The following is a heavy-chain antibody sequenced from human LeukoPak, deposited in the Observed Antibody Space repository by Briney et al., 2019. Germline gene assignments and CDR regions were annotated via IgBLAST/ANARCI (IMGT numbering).Heavy chain of an antibody. Sequence: GGSLRLSCAASGFTFSSYSMNWVRQAPGKGLEWVSSISSSSSYIYYADSVKGRFTISRDNSKNTLYLQMNSLRAEDTTVYYCAKDYRDGLYYDILTGYSDVWGQGTTVTVSS. D-gene: IGHD3-9*01. CDR1: GFTFSSYS. V-gene: IGHV3-21*04. CDR2: ISSSSSYI. CDR3: AKDYRDGLYYDILTGYSDV. J-gene: IGHJ6*02.